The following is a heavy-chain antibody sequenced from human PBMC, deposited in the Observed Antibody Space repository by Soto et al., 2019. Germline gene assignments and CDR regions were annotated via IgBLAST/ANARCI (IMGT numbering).Heavy chain of an antibody. V-gene: IGHV3-48*03. CDR3: ARVTTVVDY. D-gene: IGHD4-17*01. J-gene: IGHJ4*02. CDR1: GFTFSSYE. CDR2: ISSSGSTI. Sequence: PGGSLRLSCAASGFTFSSYEMNWVRQAPGKGLEWVSYISSSGSTIYYADSVKGRFTISRDNAKNSLYLQMNSLRAEDTAVYYCARVTTVVDYWGQGTLVTVSS.